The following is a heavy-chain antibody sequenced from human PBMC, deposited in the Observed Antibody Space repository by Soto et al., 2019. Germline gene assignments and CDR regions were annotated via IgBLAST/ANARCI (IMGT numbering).Heavy chain of an antibody. J-gene: IGHJ5*02. D-gene: IGHD3-10*01. CDR1: GFTFSSYA. CDR3: AKTPFGELFVRDNWFDP. CDR2: ISGSGGST. V-gene: IGHV3-23*01. Sequence: GGSLRLSCAASGFTFSSYAMSWVRQAPGKGLEWVSAISGSGGSTYYADSVKGRFTSSRDNSKNTLYLQMNSLRAEDTAVYYCAKTPFGELFVRDNWFDPWGQGTLVTVSS.